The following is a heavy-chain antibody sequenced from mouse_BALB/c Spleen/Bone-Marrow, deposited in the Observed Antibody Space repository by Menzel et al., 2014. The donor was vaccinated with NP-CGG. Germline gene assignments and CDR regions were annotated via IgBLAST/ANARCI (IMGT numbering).Heavy chain of an antibody. Sequence: VQLKESGTVLARPGASVKMSCKASGYSFTSYWMHWVKQRPGQGLEWIGAIYPGNSDTSYNQKFKGKAKLTAVTSATTAYMELSSLTNEDSAVYFCTRKVYYGNPLDYWGQGTPLTVSS. CDR3: TRKVYYGNPLDY. J-gene: IGHJ2*01. CDR1: GYSFTSYW. D-gene: IGHD2-1*01. V-gene: IGHV1-5*01. CDR2: IYPGNSDT.